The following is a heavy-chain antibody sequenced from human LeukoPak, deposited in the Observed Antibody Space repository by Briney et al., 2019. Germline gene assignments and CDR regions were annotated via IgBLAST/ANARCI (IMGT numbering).Heavy chain of an antibody. CDR2: IYYSGST. D-gene: IGHD5-18*01. Sequence: SETLSLTCTVSGGSISNYYWSWIRQPPGKGLEWIGYIYYSGSTDYNPSLKSRVTISVDTSKNQFSLKLSSVTAADTAVYYCARSAGNTAMGNHDFWGQGTLVTVSS. J-gene: IGHJ4*02. CDR3: ARSAGNTAMGNHDF. CDR1: GGSISNYY. V-gene: IGHV4-59*01.